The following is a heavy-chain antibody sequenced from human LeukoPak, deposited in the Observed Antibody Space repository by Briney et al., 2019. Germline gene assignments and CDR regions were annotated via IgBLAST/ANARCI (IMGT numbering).Heavy chain of an antibody. CDR1: GFTFSSYW. D-gene: IGHD3-16*01. CDR3: ARDWGSSGWYNWFDP. Sequence: GGSLRLSCAASGFTFSSYWMHWVRQAPDKGLEWVAMISHDGGAEYYGDSVKGRLTISRDNSENTLYLQMNGLRVEDTAVYYCARDWGSSGWYNWFDPWGQGTLVIVSS. CDR2: ISHDGGAE. J-gene: IGHJ5*02. V-gene: IGHV3-30*03.